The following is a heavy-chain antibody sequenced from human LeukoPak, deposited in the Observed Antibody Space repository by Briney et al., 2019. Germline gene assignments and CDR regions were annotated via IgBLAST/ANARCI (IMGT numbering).Heavy chain of an antibody. CDR1: GFTFSRYW. D-gene: IGHD3-10*01. V-gene: IGHV3-7*03. Sequence: GESLKISCAASGFTFSRYWMTWVRQAPGKGREWVANIKEDGSEKYYVDSVKGRFTISRDNAKNSLYLQMNSLRAEDTAVYYCARDHYYYGSGSYLGYWGQGTLVTVSS. CDR3: ARDHYYYGSGSYLGY. CDR2: IKEDGSEK. J-gene: IGHJ4*02.